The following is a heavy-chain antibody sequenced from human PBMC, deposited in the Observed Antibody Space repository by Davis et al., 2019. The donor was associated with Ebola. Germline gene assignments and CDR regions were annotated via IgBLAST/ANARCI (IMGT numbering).Heavy chain of an antibody. J-gene: IGHJ6*03. CDR1: GYTFTDYY. Sequence: ASVKVSCKASGYTFTDYYIHWVRQAPGHGLEWMGWINPNSGGTNYAQKFQGRVTMTRDTSISTAYMELSRLRSDDTAVYYCARDLEGRDGDSWSYYYYYMDVWGKGTTVTVSS. CDR2: INPNSGGT. D-gene: IGHD6-13*01. V-gene: IGHV1-2*02. CDR3: ARDLEGRDGDSWSYYYYYMDV.